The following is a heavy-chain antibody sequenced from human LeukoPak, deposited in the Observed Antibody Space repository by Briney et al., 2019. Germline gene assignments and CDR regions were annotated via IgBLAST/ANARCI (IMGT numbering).Heavy chain of an antibody. CDR1: NASITSGDEY. J-gene: IGHJ4*02. Sequence: SETLSLTCSVSNASITSGDEYCNWGRQPAGKGLEWIGRIYSTGSTSYNPSLKSRVTISVNRSKNQFSLKLSSVTAADTAIYYCARGVRPLEWGQGTLVTVSS. D-gene: IGHD2-2*01. V-gene: IGHV4-61*02. CDR2: IYSTGST. CDR3: ARGVRPLE.